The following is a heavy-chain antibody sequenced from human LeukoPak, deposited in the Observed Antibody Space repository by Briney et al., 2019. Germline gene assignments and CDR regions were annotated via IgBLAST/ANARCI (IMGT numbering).Heavy chain of an antibody. D-gene: IGHD3-9*01. CDR2: IYYSGST. CDR3: ARHTDLFYYDILTANWFDP. J-gene: IGHJ5*02. CDR1: GGSISSYY. Sequence: SETLSLTCTVSGGSISSYYWSWIRQPPGKGLEWIGYIYYSGSTNYNPSLKSRVTISVDTSKNQFSLKLSSVTAADTAVYYCARHTDLFYYDILTANWFDPWGQGTLVTVSS. V-gene: IGHV4-59*08.